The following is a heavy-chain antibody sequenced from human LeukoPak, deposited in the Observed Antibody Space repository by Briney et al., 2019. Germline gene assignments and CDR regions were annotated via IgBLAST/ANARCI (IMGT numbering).Heavy chain of an antibody. D-gene: IGHD3-22*01. V-gene: IGHV3-7*01. CDR2: IKQDGSEK. CDR1: GFTFSSYW. J-gene: IGHJ6*03. Sequence: GGSLRLSCAASGFTFSSYWMSWVRQAPGKGLEWVANIKQDGSEKYYVDSVKGRFTISRDNAKNSLYLQMNSLRAEDTAVYYCARDLKYYYDSSGYLYYYYYMDVWGKGTTVTVSS. CDR3: ARDLKYYYDSSGYLYYYYYMDV.